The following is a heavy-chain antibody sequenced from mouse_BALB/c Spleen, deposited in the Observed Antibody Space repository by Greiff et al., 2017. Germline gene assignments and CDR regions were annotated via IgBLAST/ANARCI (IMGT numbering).Heavy chain of an antibody. CDR2: ILPGSGST. CDR1: GYTFTSYW. V-gene: IGHV1-55*01. CDR3: ARWDGNYWFAY. J-gene: IGHJ3*01. Sequence: QVQLQQPGAELVRPGASVKLSCKASGYTFTSYWMNWVKQRPGQGLEWIGEILPGSGSTNYNEKFKGKATFNADTSSNTAYMQLSSLTSEDSAVYYCARWDGNYWFAYWGQGTLVTVSA. D-gene: IGHD2-1*01.